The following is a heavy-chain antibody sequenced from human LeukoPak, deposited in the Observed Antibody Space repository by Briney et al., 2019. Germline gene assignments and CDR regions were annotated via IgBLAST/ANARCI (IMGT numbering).Heavy chain of an antibody. CDR1: GYTFTGYY. Sequence: ASVKVSCKASGYTFTGYYMHWVRQSPGQGLEWIGWINPNSGGTNYAQKFQGRVTMTRDTSISTAYMELSRLRSDDTAVYYCARASGYGGFDAFDIWGQGTLVTVSS. CDR3: ARASGYGGFDAFDI. V-gene: IGHV1-2*02. J-gene: IGHJ3*02. CDR2: INPNSGGT. D-gene: IGHD5-12*01.